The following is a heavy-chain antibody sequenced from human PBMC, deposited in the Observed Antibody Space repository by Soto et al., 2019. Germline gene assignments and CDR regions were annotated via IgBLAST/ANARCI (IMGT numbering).Heavy chain of an antibody. D-gene: IGHD3-10*01. CDR1: GYSFANYW. Sequence: GESLKISCWGSGYSFANYWIGWVRQMPGKGLEWMGIIYPGDSDTRYSPSFQGQVTISADKSISTAYLQWSSLKASDTAMYYCAGGGVRGVITRTRDYYGMDVWGQGTTVTVSS. V-gene: IGHV5-51*01. CDR2: IYPGDSDT. CDR3: AGGGVRGVITRTRDYYGMDV. J-gene: IGHJ6*02.